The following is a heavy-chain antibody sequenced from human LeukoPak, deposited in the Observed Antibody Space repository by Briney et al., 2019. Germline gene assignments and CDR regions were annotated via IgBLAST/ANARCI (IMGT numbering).Heavy chain of an antibody. D-gene: IGHD2-2*01. CDR3: AKNQLYLDY. CDR2: ISGSGVST. J-gene: IGHJ4*02. Sequence: GGSLRLSCAASGFIFSTFGMSWVRQAPGKGLEWVSAISGSGVSTYYADSVKGRFTISRDNSKNTLYLQMNSLRAEDTAVYYCAKNQLYLDYWGQGTLVTVSS. V-gene: IGHV3-23*01. CDR1: GFIFSTFG.